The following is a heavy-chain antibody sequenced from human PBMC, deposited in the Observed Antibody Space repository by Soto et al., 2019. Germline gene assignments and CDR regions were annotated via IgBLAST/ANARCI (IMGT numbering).Heavy chain of an antibody. CDR2: ISYDGSNE. D-gene: IGHD3-22*01. CDR1: GFTFSGYG. Sequence: GGSLRLSCAASGFTFSGYGMHWVRQAPGKGLEWVAVISYDGSNEYYADSVKGRFTISRDNSKNTLYLQMSSLRAEDTAVYYCARGLAYTMIVVVQPTRAGHWGHGTLVTVSS. V-gene: IGHV3-30*03. CDR3: ARGLAYTMIVVVQPTRAGH. J-gene: IGHJ1*01.